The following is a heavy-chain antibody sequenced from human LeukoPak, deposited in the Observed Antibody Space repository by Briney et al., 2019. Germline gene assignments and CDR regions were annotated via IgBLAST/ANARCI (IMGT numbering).Heavy chain of an antibody. D-gene: IGHD4-11*01. CDR2: IYYSGST. CDR3: ARGPMTTWEDWFDP. Sequence: SETLSLTCTVSGGSISSGGYYWSWIRQHPGKGLEWIGYIYYSGSTYYNPSLKSRVTISVDTSKNQFSLKLSSVTAADTAVYYCARGPMTTWEDWFDPWGQGTLSPSPQ. CDR1: GGSISSGGYY. J-gene: IGHJ5*02. V-gene: IGHV4-31*03.